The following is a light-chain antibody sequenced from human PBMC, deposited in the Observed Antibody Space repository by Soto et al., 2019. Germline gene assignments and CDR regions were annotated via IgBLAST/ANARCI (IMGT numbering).Light chain of an antibody. Sequence: QSALTQPASVSGSPGQSITISCTGTSSDIGDYNYVSWYQQHPGKAPKLMIYEVSNRPSGISNRFSGSKSGNTASLTISGLQADDEADYYCSSYAGSSNVFGTGTKLTVL. CDR3: SSYAGSSNV. V-gene: IGLV2-14*01. CDR1: SSDIGDYNY. CDR2: EVS. J-gene: IGLJ1*01.